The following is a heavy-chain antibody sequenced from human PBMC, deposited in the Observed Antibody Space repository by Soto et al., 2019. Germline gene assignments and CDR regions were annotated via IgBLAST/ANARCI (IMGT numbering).Heavy chain of an antibody. J-gene: IGHJ5*02. CDR2: IIPILGIA. CDR3: AGVRLEGVRGNGDCFAP. D-gene: IGHD3-10*01. CDR1: GGTFSSYT. V-gene: IGHV1-69*02. Sequence: SVKVSCKASGGTFSSYTISWVRQAPGRGLEWMGRIIPILGIANYAQKFQGRVTITADKSTSTAYMELSSLRSEDTAVYYCAGVRLEGVRGNGDCFAPGGEGTMVTVS.